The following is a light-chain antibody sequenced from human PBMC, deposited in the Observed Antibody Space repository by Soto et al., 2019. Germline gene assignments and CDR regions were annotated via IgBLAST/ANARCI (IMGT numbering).Light chain of an antibody. CDR2: EVN. V-gene: IGLV2-8*01. J-gene: IGLJ2*01. CDR1: SSDVGGYNY. CDR3: SSYGGSNSLV. Sequence: QSALTQPPSASGSPGQSVTISCTGTSSDVGGYNYGSWYQQHPGKVPKLMIYEVNTRPSGVPDRFSGSNSGNTASLTVSGLQTEDEADYYCSSYGGSNSLVFGGGTKLTVL.